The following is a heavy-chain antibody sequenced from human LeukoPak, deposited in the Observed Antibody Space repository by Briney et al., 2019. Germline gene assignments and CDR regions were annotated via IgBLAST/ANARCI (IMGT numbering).Heavy chain of an antibody. CDR2: INLDGSEK. CDR3: ARPSRGGDFDY. J-gene: IGHJ4*02. D-gene: IGHD3-10*01. CDR1: GFIFTNYW. Sequence: GVSLRLSCAASGFIFTNYWASWLPHAPGKGLECVANINLDGSEKYYVHSVKDRYNMSRDNEKNSLYLQMNSLRAEDTAVYYCARPSRGGDFDYWGPGTLVIVSS. V-gene: IGHV3-7*01.